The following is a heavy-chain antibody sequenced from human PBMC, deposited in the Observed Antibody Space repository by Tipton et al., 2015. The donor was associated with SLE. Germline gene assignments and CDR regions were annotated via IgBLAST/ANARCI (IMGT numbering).Heavy chain of an antibody. V-gene: IGHV4-61*09. CDR1: GGSITSGSDS. J-gene: IGHJ3*01. CDR2: IFRSGRT. D-gene: IGHD3-22*01. CDR3: ATVDYFDSGDAFDF. Sequence: TLSLTCTVSGGSITSGSDSWSWIRQPAGEGLEWIGDIFRSGRTNYNPSLKSRVTISVDKSKNQFSLKLNSVTAADTAVYYCATVDYFDSGDAFDFWGHGSMVTVSS.